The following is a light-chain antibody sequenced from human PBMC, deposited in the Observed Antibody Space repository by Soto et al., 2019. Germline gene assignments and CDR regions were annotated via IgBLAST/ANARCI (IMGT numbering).Light chain of an antibody. CDR3: HQYGNSPWT. CDR1: QSGFSTY. Sequence: EIVLTQSPGTLSLSPGERATLSCRASQSGFSTYLAWFQQKPGQAPRLLIYGASTRAAGVPDRFRGGGSATDFTLTISRLEPEDFAVYYCHQYGNSPWTIGQGTLVE. V-gene: IGKV3-20*01. CDR2: GAS. J-gene: IGKJ1*01.